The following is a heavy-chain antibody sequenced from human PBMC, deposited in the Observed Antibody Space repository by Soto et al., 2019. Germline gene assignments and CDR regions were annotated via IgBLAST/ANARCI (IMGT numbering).Heavy chain of an antibody. CDR1: GLSLSSGRLG. CDR3: AIIKDCSRTDCYFASFEP. J-gene: IGHJ5*02. Sequence: QVTLKESGPVLVKPTETLTLACTVSGLSLSSGRLGVSWIRQPPGRALECLAHIFLNDDKSYSTSPRSSLTSSKDTSGAQVGLTMTIMDPMASATYYLAIIKDCSRTDCYFASFEPWGQGNLVTVSS. CDR2: IFLNDDK. D-gene: IGHD2-2*01. V-gene: IGHV2-26*01.